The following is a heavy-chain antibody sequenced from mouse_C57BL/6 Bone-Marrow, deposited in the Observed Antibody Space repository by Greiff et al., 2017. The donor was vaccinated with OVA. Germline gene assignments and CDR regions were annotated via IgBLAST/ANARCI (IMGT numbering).Heavy chain of an antibody. D-gene: IGHD1-1*01. V-gene: IGHV1-64*01. J-gene: IGHJ2*01. CDR3: AREGDYYGSSYDYFDY. CDR1: GYTFTSYW. Sequence: QVQLQQPGAELVKPGASVKLSCKASGYTFTSYWMHWVKQRPGQGLEWIGMIHPNSGSTNYNEKFKSKATLTVDKSSSTAYMQLSSLTSEDSAVYYCAREGDYYGSSYDYFDYWGQGTTLTVAS. CDR2: IHPNSGST.